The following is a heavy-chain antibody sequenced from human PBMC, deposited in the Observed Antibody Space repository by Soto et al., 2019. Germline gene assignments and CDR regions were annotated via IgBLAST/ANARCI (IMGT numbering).Heavy chain of an antibody. CDR1: GFTFSSYA. CDR2: ISGSGGST. D-gene: IGHD1-26*01. CDR3: AIHRGSMEYYQL. V-gene: IGHV3-23*01. J-gene: IGHJ1*01. Sequence: GGSLRLSCAASGFTFSSYAMNWVRQAPGKGLEWVSAISGSGGSTYYADSVKGRFTISSDNSKNTLYLQMNSLRAEDTAVYYCAIHRGSMEYYQLWGQGALVTVST.